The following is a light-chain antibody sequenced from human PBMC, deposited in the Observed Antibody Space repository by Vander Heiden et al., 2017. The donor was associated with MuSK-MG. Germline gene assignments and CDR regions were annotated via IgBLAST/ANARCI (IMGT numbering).Light chain of an antibody. CDR1: SSDVGGYNY. CDR2: HVS. CDR3: CSHAGSHTYV. J-gene: IGLJ1*01. V-gene: IGLV2-11*01. Sequence: SALARVYTASGSPAQTVTISCTGTSSDVGGYNYVSWYQQHPGKAPKLMIYHVSERPSGFPDRFSGSKSGSTASLTITGLQAEDEADYYCCSHAGSHTYVFGTGTKVTVL.